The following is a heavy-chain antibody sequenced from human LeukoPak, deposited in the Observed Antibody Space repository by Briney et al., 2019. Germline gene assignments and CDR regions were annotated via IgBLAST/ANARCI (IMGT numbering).Heavy chain of an antibody. D-gene: IGHD4-17*01. CDR1: GGSISSYY. Sequence: SETLSLTCTVSGGSISSYYWSWIRQPAGKGLEWIGRIYTSGSTNYNPSLKSRVTMAVDTSKNQFSLKLSSVTAADTAVYYCARPFHYGDYVEGFDYWGQGTLVTVSS. CDR2: IYTSGST. J-gene: IGHJ4*02. CDR3: ARPFHYGDYVEGFDY. V-gene: IGHV4-4*07.